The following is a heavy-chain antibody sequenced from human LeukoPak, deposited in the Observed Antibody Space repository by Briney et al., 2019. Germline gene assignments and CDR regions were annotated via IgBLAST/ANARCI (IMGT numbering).Heavy chain of an antibody. CDR2: YYSGST. J-gene: IGHJ3*02. Sequence: SETLSLTCTVSGGSIRSYYWSWIRQPPGKGLEWIGYYSGSTNYNPSLKSRVTVSVDTSKNQFSLKLSSVTAADTAVYYCAREVGASDAFDIWGQGTMVTVSS. CDR3: AREVGASDAFDI. V-gene: IGHV4-59*12. D-gene: IGHD1-26*01. CDR1: GGSIRSYY.